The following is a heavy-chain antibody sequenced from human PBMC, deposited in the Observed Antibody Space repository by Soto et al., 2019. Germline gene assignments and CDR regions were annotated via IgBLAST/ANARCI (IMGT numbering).Heavy chain of an antibody. CDR1: GYTFTGYY. CDR2: INPNSGGT. D-gene: IGHD4-17*01. V-gene: IGHV1-2*04. CDR3: ARAMTTVTTLGGPTGRDAFDI. J-gene: IGHJ3*02. Sequence: QVQLVQSGAEVKKPGASVKVSCKASGYTFTGYYMHWVRQAPGQGLEWMGWINPNSGGTNYAQKFQGWVTMTRDTSISTAYMELSRLRSDDTAVYYCARAMTTVTTLGGPTGRDAFDIWGQGTMVTVSS.